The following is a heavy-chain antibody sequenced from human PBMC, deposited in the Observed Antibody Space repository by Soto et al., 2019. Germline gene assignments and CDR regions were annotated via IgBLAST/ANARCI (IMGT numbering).Heavy chain of an antibody. CDR1: GYSFTSLD. CDR2: REPSTGRT. D-gene: IGHD1-26*01. Sequence: QVQLVQSGAEVREPGASVKVSCKASGYSFTSLDINWVRQTAGQGREWMGWREPSTGRTGYAQKFQGRVTMTRDTSIHTAYMELTTLTSDDTAFYYCARGVSAGVDYWGQGTLVIVSS. V-gene: IGHV1-8*01. J-gene: IGHJ4*02. CDR3: ARGVSAGVDY.